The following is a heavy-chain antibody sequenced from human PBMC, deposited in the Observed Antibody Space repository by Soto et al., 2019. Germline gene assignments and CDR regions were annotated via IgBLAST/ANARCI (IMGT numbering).Heavy chain of an antibody. Sequence: SETLSLTCAVSGGSISSGGYSWSWIRQPPGKGLEWIGYIYHSGSTYYNPSLKSRVTISVDRSKNQFSLKLSSVTAADTAVYYCARGMGYSSGWYYFDYWGQGTLVTVSS. CDR3: ARGMGYSSGWYYFDY. CDR2: IYHSGST. CDR1: GGSISSGGYS. J-gene: IGHJ4*02. D-gene: IGHD6-19*01. V-gene: IGHV4-30-2*01.